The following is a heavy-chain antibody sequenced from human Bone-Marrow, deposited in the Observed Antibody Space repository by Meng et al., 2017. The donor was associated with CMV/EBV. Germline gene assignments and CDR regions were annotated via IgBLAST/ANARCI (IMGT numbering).Heavy chain of an antibody. CDR3: ARDAPGEWYQLLYPFGSYGYYYYGMDV. Sequence: ASVKVSCKASGYTFSGYYMHWVRQAPGQGLEWMGWINPNSGGTNYAQKFQGKVTMTRDTSISTAYMELSRLRSDDTAVYYCARDAPGEWYQLLYPFGSYGYYYYGMDVWGQATTVTVSS. CDR2: INPNSGGT. D-gene: IGHD2-2*02. CDR1: GYTFSGYY. V-gene: IGHV1-2*02. J-gene: IGHJ6*02.